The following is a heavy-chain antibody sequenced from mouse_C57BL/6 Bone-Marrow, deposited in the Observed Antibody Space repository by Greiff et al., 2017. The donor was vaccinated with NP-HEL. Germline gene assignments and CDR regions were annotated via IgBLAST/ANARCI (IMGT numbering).Heavy chain of an antibody. J-gene: IGHJ1*03. Sequence: EVKLMESGAELVRPGASVKLSCTASGFNIKDDYMHWVKQRPEQGLEWIGWIDPENGDTEYASKFQGKATITADTSSNTAYLQLSSLTSEDTAVYYCTTPLPWYFDVWGTGTTVTVSS. CDR1: GFNIKDDY. CDR2: IDPENGDT. D-gene: IGHD2-10*01. V-gene: IGHV14-4*01. CDR3: TTPLPWYFDV.